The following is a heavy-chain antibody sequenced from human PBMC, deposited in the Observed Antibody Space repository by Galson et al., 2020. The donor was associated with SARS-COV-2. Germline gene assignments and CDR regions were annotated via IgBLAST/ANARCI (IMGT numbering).Heavy chain of an antibody. J-gene: IGHJ4*02. CDR1: GLTFSDSY. D-gene: IGHD3-10*01. CDR2: ISGGSTYT. Sequence: GESLKIPCAASGLTFSDSYRSWIRQAPGKGLEWVSYISGGSTYTNYADSVKGRFTISRDNAKKSLYLQMNSLRAEDTAFYYCARLRRLGVTSYFDYWGQGTLVTVSS. CDR3: ARLRRLGVTSYFDY. V-gene: IGHV3-11*06.